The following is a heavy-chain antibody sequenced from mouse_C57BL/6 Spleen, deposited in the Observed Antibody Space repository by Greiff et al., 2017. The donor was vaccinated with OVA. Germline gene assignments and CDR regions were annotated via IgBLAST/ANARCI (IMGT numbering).Heavy chain of an antibody. D-gene: IGHD2-3*01. CDR3: ARDGYYPYAMDY. CDR1: GFTFSSYA. Sequence: EVQVVESGGGLVKPGGSLKLSCAASGFTFSSYAMSWVRQTPEKRLEWVATISDGGSYTYYPDNVKGRFTISRDNAKNNLYLQMSHLKSEDTAMYYCARDGYYPYAMDYWGQGTSVTVSS. V-gene: IGHV5-4*01. J-gene: IGHJ4*01. CDR2: ISDGGSYT.